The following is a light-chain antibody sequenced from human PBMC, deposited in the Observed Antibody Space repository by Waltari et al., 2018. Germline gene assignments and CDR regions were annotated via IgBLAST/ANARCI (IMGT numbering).Light chain of an antibody. CDR1: GSNIGAGYD. CDR2: GTS. CDR3: QSYDTILSVV. J-gene: IGLJ3*02. V-gene: IGLV1-40*01. Sequence: QKVTISCTGSGSNIGAGYDVHWYQQLPRAAPKLLIYGTSSRPLGVPDRFFGSTSGTSASLAITGLQAEDEADYYCQSYDTILSVVFGGGTKLTVL.